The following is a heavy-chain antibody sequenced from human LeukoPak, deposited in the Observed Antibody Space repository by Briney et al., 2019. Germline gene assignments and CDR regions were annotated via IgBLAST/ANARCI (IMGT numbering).Heavy chain of an antibody. CDR1: GFTVSSNY. CDR2: IYNGDTT. J-gene: IGHJ2*01. CDR3: AKEGRGGWYFDL. Sequence: GGSLRLSCAASGFTVSSNYMSWVRQAPGKGLEWVSVIYNGDTTFYADSVKGRFTISRDNSKNTLYLQMNSLRAEDTAVYYCAKEGRGGWYFDLWGRGTLVTVSS. D-gene: IGHD3-10*01. V-gene: IGHV3-53*01.